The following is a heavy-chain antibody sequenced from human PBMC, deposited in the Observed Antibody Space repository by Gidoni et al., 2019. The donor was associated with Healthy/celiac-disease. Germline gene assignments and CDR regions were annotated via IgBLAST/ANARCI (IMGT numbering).Heavy chain of an antibody. D-gene: IGHD2-21*01. CDR3: AHSAVWWLQLAAFDI. J-gene: IGHJ3*02. Sequence: QITLKASGPTLVKPTHPLTLTCTFSGFSLGTSGVGVGWIRQPPGKALEWLALIYWDDDKRYSPSLKSRLTITNDTSKNQVVLTMTNMDPVDTATYYCAHSAVWWLQLAAFDIWGQGTMVTVSS. CDR2: IYWDDDK. CDR1: GFSLGTSGVG. V-gene: IGHV2-5*02.